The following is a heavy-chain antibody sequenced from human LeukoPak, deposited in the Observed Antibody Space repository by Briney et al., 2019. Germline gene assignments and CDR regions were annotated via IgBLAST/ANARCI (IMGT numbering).Heavy chain of an antibody. CDR1: GDSVSSNSAA. J-gene: IGHJ5*02. CDR2: TYYKSKWYN. Sequence: SQTLSLTCAISGDSVSSNSAACNWIRQSPSRCLEWLGRTYYKSKWYNDYAVSVKSRITINPDTSKNPFSLQLNSVTPEDTAVYYCARAGVDCYDSSGYPIYYFDPWGQGTLVTASS. V-gene: IGHV6-1*01. CDR3: ARAGVDCYDSSGYPIYYFDP. D-gene: IGHD3-22*01.